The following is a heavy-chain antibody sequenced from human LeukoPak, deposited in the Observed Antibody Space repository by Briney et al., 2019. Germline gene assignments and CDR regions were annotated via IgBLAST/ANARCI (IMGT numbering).Heavy chain of an antibody. J-gene: IGHJ6*02. D-gene: IGHD3-9*01. CDR3: ARGLGYYNPLSRTYYGMDV. CDR1: GYTFTSYD. V-gene: IGHV1-8*01. CDR2: MNPNSGNT. Sequence: ASVKISCKASGYTFTSYDINWVRQATGQGLEWMGWMNPNSGNTGYAQKFQGRVTMTRNTSISTAYMELSSLRSEDTAVYYCARGLGYYNPLSRTYYGMDVWGQGTTVTVSS.